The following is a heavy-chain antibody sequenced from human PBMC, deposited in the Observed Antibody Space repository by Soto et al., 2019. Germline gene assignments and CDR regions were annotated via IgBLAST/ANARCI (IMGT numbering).Heavy chain of an antibody. CDR3: ATDRGATTYYYYGMDV. V-gene: IGHV1-24*01. CDR1: GYTLTESS. CDR2: FDPEDGET. Sequence: ASVKVSCKVSGYTLTESSMHWVRQAPGKGLEWMGGFDPEDGETIYAQKFQGRVTMTEDTSTDTAYMEPSSLRSEDTAVYYCATDRGATTYYYYGMDVWGQGTTVTVSS. J-gene: IGHJ6*02. D-gene: IGHD1-26*01.